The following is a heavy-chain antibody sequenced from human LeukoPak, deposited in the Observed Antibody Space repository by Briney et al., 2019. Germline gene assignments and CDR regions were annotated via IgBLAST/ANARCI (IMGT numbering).Heavy chain of an antibody. CDR3: AREKYYYDSSGYSGWFDP. V-gene: IGHV3-30-3*01. CDR1: GFTFSSYA. D-gene: IGHD3-22*01. CDR2: ISYDGSNK. Sequence: GRSLRLSCAASGFTFSSYAMHWVRQAPGKGLEWVAVISYDGSNKYYADSVKGRFTISRDNSKNTLYLQMNSLRAEDTAVYYCAREKYYYDSSGYSGWFDPWGQGTWSPSPQ. J-gene: IGHJ5*02.